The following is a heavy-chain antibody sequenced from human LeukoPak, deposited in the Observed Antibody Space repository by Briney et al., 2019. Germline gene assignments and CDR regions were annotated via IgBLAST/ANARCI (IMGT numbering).Heavy chain of an antibody. V-gene: IGHV3-30-3*01. J-gene: IGHJ6*02. CDR3: ARDLIYCSGGSCYSANYYYYGMDV. D-gene: IGHD2-15*01. Sequence: PGGSLRLSCAASGFTFSSYAMHWVCQAPGKGLEWVAVISYDGSNKYYADSVKGRFTISRDNSKNTLYLQMNSLRAEDTAVYYCARDLIYCSGGSCYSANYYYYGMDVWGQGTTVTVSS. CDR2: ISYDGSNK. CDR1: GFTFSSYA.